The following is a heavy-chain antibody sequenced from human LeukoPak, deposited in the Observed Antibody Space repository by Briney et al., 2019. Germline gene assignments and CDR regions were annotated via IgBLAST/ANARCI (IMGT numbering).Heavy chain of an antibody. Sequence: GGSLRLSCAASGFTFSNSWLHWVRQAPGKGLVWVSRINERGSSTSYADSGKGRFTISRDNAKNTLYLQMNSLRAEDTAIYYCTRVGYIDEGIDYWGQGTLVTVSS. CDR2: INERGSST. CDR1: GFTFSNSW. D-gene: IGHD5-24*01. J-gene: IGHJ4*02. CDR3: TRVGYIDEGIDY. V-gene: IGHV3-74*01.